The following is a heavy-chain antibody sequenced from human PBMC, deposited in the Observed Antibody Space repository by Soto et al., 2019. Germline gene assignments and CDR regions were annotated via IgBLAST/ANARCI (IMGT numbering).Heavy chain of an antibody. J-gene: IGHJ4*02. CDR1: GGAISGRSNY. D-gene: IGHD3-9*01. CDR3: ARRHSATWLFDY. Sequence: SETLSLPCAVSGGAISGRSNYWGWIRQPPGKGLEYIGSIYSGGSTYYNPSLKSRVTLSVDATQNQFSLRLTSVTAADTAVYYCARRHSATWLFDYWGLGTLVTVSS. CDR2: IYSGGST. V-gene: IGHV4-39*01.